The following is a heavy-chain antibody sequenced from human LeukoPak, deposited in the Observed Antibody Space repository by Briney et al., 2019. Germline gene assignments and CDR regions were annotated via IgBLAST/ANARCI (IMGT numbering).Heavy chain of an antibody. CDR2: IYSGGST. CDR3: ARSWPRAAADY. V-gene: IGHV3-53*01. CDR1: GFTFDDYG. D-gene: IGHD6-13*01. J-gene: IGHJ4*02. Sequence: SGGSLRLSCASSGFTFDDYGMSWVRQAPGKGLEWVSVIYSGGSTYYAASVKGRFTISTDNSKNTLYLQMNSLRAEDTAVYYCARSWPRAAADYWGQGTLVTVSS.